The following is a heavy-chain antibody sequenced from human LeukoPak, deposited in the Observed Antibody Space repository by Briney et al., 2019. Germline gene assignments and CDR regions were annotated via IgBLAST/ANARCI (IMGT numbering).Heavy chain of an antibody. Sequence: GGSLRLSCAASAFTFSSYAMSWVRQAPGKGLEWVSAISGSGGSTYYADSVKGRFTISRDNSKNTLYLQMNSLRAEDTAVYYCAKDLEPELIAAASGMDVWGQGTTVTVSS. D-gene: IGHD6-13*01. CDR3: AKDLEPELIAAASGMDV. J-gene: IGHJ6*02. V-gene: IGHV3-23*01. CDR1: AFTFSSYA. CDR2: ISGSGGST.